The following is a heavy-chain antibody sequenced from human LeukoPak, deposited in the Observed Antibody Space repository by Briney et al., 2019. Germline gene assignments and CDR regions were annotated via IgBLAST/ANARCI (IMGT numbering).Heavy chain of an antibody. J-gene: IGHJ4*02. Sequence: SETLSLTCTVSGGSISSSSYYWGWIRQPPGKGLEWIGSIYYSESTYYNPSLKSRVAISVDTSKNQFSLKLSSVTAADTAVYYCARRGYCSSTSCYGYDYWGQGTLVTVSS. CDR1: GGSISSSSYY. CDR3: ARRGYCSSTSCYGYDY. CDR2: IYYSEST. D-gene: IGHD2-2*01. V-gene: IGHV4-39*01.